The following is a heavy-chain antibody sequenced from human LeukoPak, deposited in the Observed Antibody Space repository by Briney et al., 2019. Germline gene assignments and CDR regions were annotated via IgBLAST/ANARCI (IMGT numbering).Heavy chain of an antibody. CDR1: GFTFSNYG. V-gene: IGHV3-30*02. D-gene: IGHD6-13*01. CDR3: AKVWTRYSSSWYYFDY. J-gene: IGHJ4*02. Sequence: PGGSLRLSCAASGFTFSNYGMHWVRQAPGKGLEWVALIWYDGSNKYYADSVRGRFTISRDNSKNTLYLQMKSLRAEDTALYYCAKVWTRYSSSWYYFDYWGQGTLVTVSS. CDR2: IWYDGSNK.